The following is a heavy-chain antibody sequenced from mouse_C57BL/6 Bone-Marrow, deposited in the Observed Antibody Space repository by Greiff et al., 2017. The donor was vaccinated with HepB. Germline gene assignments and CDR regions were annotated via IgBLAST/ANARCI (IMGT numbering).Heavy chain of an antibody. V-gene: IGHV1-81*01. CDR1: GYTFTSYG. CDR3: ARVGDYYGSSYEFAY. CDR2: IYPRSGNT. D-gene: IGHD1-1*01. Sequence: QVQLKESGAELARPGASVKLSCKASGYTFTSYGISWVKQRTGQGLEWIGEIYPRSGNTYYNEKFKGKATLTADKSSSTAYMELRSLTSEDSAVYFCARVGDYYGSSYEFAYWGQGTLVTVSA. J-gene: IGHJ3*01.